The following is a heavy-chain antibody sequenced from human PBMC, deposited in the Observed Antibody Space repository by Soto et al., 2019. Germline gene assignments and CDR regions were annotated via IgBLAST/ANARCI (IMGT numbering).Heavy chain of an antibody. CDR3: ARDGRYSYGTYYYGMDV. V-gene: IGHV1-2*04. J-gene: IGHJ6*02. CDR2: INPNSGGT. D-gene: IGHD5-18*01. CDR1: GYTFTGYY. Sequence: QVQLVQSGAEVKKPGASVKVSCKASGYTFTGYYMHWVRQAPGQGLEWMGWINPNSGGTNYAQKFQGWVTMTRDTSISTAYMELSRLRSDDTAVYYCARDGRYSYGTYYYGMDVWGQGTTVTVSS.